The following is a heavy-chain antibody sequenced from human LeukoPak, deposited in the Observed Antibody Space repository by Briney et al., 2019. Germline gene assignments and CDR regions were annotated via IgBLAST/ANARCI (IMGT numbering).Heavy chain of an antibody. CDR3: AKAIHSSSSGVVDY. D-gene: IGHD6-6*01. Sequence: PGGSLRLSCAASGFTFSNYAMHWVRQAPGKGLEWVTFIRYDGSNKYYAESVKGRFTISRDNSKNTLYLQMSSLRADDTAVYYCAKAIHSSSSGVVDYWGQGTLVTVSS. V-gene: IGHV3-30*02. CDR1: GFTFSNYA. J-gene: IGHJ4*02. CDR2: IRYDGSNK.